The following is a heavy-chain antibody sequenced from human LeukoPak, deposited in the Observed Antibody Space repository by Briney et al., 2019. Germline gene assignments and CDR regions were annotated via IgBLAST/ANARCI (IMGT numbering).Heavy chain of an antibody. CDR2: IYYSGST. Sequence: SETLSLTCAVYGGSFSGYYWSWIRQPPGKGLEWIGYIYYSGSTNYNPSLKSRVTISVDTSKNQFSLKLSSVTAADTAVYYCARVSRVFGNYYGSGSYDYYYYYYMDVWGKGTTVTISS. CDR1: GGSFSGYY. J-gene: IGHJ6*03. V-gene: IGHV4-59*01. D-gene: IGHD3-10*01. CDR3: ARVSRVFGNYYGSGSYDYYYYYYMDV.